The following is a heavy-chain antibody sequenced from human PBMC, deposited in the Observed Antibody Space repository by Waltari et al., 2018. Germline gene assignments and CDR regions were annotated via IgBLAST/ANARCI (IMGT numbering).Heavy chain of an antibody. V-gene: IGHV3-33*01. D-gene: IGHD3-16*01. CDR3: ARDRGGYHYFGMDV. CDR1: GFTFSTYG. CDR2: IWYDGSNK. J-gene: IGHJ6*02. Sequence: QVQLVESGGGVVQPGRSLRLSCAASGFTFSTYGIPWVRQAPGKGLEWVAVIWYDGSNKYYADSVKGRFTISRDNSKKTLYLQMNSLRAEDTAVYYCARDRGGYHYFGMDVWGQGTTVTVSS.